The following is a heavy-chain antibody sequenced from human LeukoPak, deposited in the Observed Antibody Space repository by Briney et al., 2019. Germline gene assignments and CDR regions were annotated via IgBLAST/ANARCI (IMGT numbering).Heavy chain of an antibody. J-gene: IGHJ4*02. Sequence: SETLSLTCVVSGDSISTSPNYWGWIRQPPGKGLEWIGYIYYSGSTNYIPSLKSRVTISVDTSKNQFPLKLSSVTAADTAVYYCAGEEYYYDSSGTRIWGQGTLVTVSS. CDR3: AGEEYYYDSSGTRI. CDR1: GDSISTSPNY. V-gene: IGHV4-61*01. D-gene: IGHD3-22*01. CDR2: IYYSGST.